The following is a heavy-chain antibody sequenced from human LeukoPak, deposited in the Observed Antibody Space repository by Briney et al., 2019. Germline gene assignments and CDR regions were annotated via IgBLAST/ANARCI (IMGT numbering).Heavy chain of an antibody. CDR3: ARLKSTISSGWFDP. D-gene: IGHD6-6*01. J-gene: IGHJ5*02. CDR1: GYTFTGYY. V-gene: IGHV1-2*02. CDR2: INPNSGGT. Sequence: ASVNVSCKASGYTFTGYYMHWVRQAPGQGLEWMGWINPNSGGTSYAQKFQGRVTMTRDTSISTVYMELSRLRSDDTAVYYCARLKSTISSGWFDPWGQGTLITVSS.